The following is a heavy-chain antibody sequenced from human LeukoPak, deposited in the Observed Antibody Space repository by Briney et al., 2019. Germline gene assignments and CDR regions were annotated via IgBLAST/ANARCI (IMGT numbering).Heavy chain of an antibody. CDR1: GFTFSNAW. CDR3: ARKDWTGYPH. D-gene: IGHD3/OR15-3a*01. J-gene: IGHJ4*02. V-gene: IGHV3-21*01. CDR2: ISSSSSYI. Sequence: GGSLRLSCAASGFTFSNAWMNWVRQAPGKGLEWVSSISSSSSYIYYADSVKGRFTISRDNAKNSLYLQMNSLRAEDTAVYYCARKDWTGYPHWGQGTLVTVSS.